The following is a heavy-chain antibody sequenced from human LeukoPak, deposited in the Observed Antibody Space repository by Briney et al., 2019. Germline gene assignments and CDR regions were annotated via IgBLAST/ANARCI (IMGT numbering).Heavy chain of an antibody. V-gene: IGHV3-23*01. J-gene: IGHJ4*02. D-gene: IGHD4-23*01. CDR2: ISGSGVST. CDR1: GFTFSSYA. Sequence: GASLRLSCGASGFTFSSYAMSWVRQAPGKGLEWVSGISGSGVSTYYADSVKGQFTISRDNSKNTVYLQMNSLRAEDTAIYFCAKGGLGGTAVVTMDSWGQGTLVTVSS. CDR3: AKGGLGGTAVVTMDS.